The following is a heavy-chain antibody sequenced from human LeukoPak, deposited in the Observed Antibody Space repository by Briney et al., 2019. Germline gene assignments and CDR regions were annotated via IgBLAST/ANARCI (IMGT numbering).Heavy chain of an antibody. Sequence: GGSLRLSCAASGFTFDSYGMHWVRQAPGKGLEWVAVISYDGNNKYYANSVKGRFTISRDNSKNTLYLQMNSLRAEDTAVYYCARDADYGGNSGFDYWGQGTLVTVSS. D-gene: IGHD4-23*01. J-gene: IGHJ4*02. CDR2: ISYDGNNK. CDR3: ARDADYGGNSGFDY. V-gene: IGHV3-30*03. CDR1: GFTFDSYG.